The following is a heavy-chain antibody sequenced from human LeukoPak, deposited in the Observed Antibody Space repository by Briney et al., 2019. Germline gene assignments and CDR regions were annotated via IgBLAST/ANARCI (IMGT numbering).Heavy chain of an antibody. V-gene: IGHV1-8*01. CDR1: GYTFTSYD. J-gene: IGHJ4*02. CDR2: MNPNSGNT. D-gene: IGHD3-22*01. CDR3: ARGRGGDYYDSSGYYCSDE. Sequence: ASVKVSCKASGYTFTSYDINWVRQATGQGLEWMGWMNPNSGNTGYAQKFQGRVTMTRNTSISTAYMELSSLRSEDTAVYYCARGRGGDYYDSSGYYCSDEWGQGTLVTVSS.